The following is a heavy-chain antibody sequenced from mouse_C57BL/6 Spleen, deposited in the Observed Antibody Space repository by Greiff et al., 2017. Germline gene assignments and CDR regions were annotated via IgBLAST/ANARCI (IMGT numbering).Heavy chain of an antibody. Sequence: VQLQQPGAELVKPGASVKLSCKASGYTFTSYWMQWVKQRPGQGLEWIGEIDPSDSYTNYNQKFKGKATLTVDTSSSTAYMQLSSLTSEDSAVYCCARWGQLPYWGQGTLVTVSA. CDR3: ARWGQLPY. D-gene: IGHD3-3*01. J-gene: IGHJ3*01. CDR2: IDPSDSYT. V-gene: IGHV1-50*01. CDR1: GYTFTSYW.